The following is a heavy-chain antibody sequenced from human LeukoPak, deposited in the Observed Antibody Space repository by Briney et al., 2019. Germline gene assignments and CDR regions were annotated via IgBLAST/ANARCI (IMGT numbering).Heavy chain of an antibody. Sequence: ERALRLSWAKSGFTFSSESLNCVRQAPRKGLEWVSSISSSSSYIYYADSVKGRFTISRDNAKNSLYLQMNSLRAEDKAVYYCARESRSALEDDYWGQGTLVTVSS. CDR1: GFTFSSES. D-gene: IGHD6-6*01. CDR3: ARESRSALEDDY. J-gene: IGHJ4*02. V-gene: IGHV3-21*01. CDR2: ISSSSSYI.